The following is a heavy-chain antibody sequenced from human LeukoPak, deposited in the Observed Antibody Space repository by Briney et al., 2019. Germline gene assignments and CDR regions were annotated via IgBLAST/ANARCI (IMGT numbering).Heavy chain of an antibody. Sequence: GGSLRLSCAASGFTFSSYSMNWVRQAPGKGLEWVSSISSSSSYIYYADSVKGRFTISRDNAKNSPYLQMNSLRAEDTAVYYCATEVVVVPAAIGGVDYWGQGTLVTVSS. V-gene: IGHV3-21*01. J-gene: IGHJ4*02. CDR3: ATEVVVVPAAIGGVDY. CDR1: GFTFSSYS. D-gene: IGHD2-2*01. CDR2: ISSSSSYI.